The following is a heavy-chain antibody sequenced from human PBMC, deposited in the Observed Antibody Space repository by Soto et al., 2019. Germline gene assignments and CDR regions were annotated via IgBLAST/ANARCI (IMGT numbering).Heavy chain of an antibody. CDR1: GGSFSGYY. J-gene: IGHJ4*02. CDR2: INDRGIT. Sequence: QVQVQQWGAGLLKPSETLSLSCAVSGGSFSGYYWSWIRQPPGKGLEWIAEINDRGITNYNPSLKSRVTISIDTSKNHFSLRLSSVTAADTAMYFCARGSDYYGSGSRFDYWGQGTLVTVSS. CDR3: ARGSDYYGSGSRFDY. D-gene: IGHD3-10*01. V-gene: IGHV4-34*01.